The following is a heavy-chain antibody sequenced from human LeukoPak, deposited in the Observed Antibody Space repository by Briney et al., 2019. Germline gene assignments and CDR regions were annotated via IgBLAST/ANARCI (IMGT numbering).Heavy chain of an antibody. J-gene: IGHJ4*02. V-gene: IGHV3-11*04. CDR2: ISSSGSTI. CDR3: AREGYYYESSGYYYGGYFDY. CDR1: RLSFSDYY. Sequence: PGGSLRLSCAASRLSFSDYYMSWIRQAPGKGLEWVSYISSSGSTIYYADSVKGRFTISRDNAKNSLYLQMNSLRAEDTAVYYCAREGYYYESSGYYYGGYFDYWGQGTLVTVS. D-gene: IGHD3-22*01.